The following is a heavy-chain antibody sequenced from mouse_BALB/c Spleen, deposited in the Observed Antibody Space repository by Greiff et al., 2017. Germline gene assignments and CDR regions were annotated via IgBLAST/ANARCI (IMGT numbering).Heavy chain of an antibody. Sequence: QVQLKQSGPELVKPGASVKISCKASGYAFSSSWMNWVKQRPGQGLEWIGRFYPGDGDTNYNGKFKGKATLTADKSSSTAYMQLSSLTSVDSAVYFCARFGNYGMDYWGQGTTLTVSS. D-gene: IGHD2-1*01. J-gene: IGHJ2*01. CDR1: GYAFSSSW. CDR2: FYPGDGDT. CDR3: ARFGNYGMDY. V-gene: IGHV1-82*01.